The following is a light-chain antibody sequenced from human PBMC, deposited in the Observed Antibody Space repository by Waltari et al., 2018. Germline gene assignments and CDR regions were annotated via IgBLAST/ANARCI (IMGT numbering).Light chain of an antibody. Sequence: DIQLTQSPSFLSASVGDRVPITCRASQGISSYLAWYQQKPGKAPKLLIHDASNLQSGVPSRFSGSGSGTEFTLTISSLQPEDFVSYYCQQHDSYPLTFGGGTKVEIK. V-gene: IGKV1-9*01. CDR1: QGISSY. J-gene: IGKJ4*01. CDR3: QQHDSYPLT. CDR2: DAS.